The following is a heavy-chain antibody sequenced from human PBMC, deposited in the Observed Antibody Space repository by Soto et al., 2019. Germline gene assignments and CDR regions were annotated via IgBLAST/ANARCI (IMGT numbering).Heavy chain of an antibody. CDR3: ARDFPSDYYGSGSYYPYYYYGMDV. D-gene: IGHD3-10*01. CDR1: GGTFSSYA. V-gene: IGHV1-69*13. Sequence: GASVKVSCKASGGTFSSYAISWVRQAPGQGLEWMGGIIPIFGTANYAQKFQGRVTITADESTSTAYMELSSLRSEDTAVYYCARDFPSDYYGSGSYYPYYYYGMDVWGQGTTVTVSS. CDR2: IIPIFGTA. J-gene: IGHJ6*02.